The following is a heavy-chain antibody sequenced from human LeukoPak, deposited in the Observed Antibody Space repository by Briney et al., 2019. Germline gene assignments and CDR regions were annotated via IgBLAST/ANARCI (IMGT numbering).Heavy chain of an antibody. CDR1: GFSFRNYW. Sequence: GGSLRLSCAAWGFSFRNYWMGWVRQAPGKGLEWVANTKPDGSAEYYADSVRGRFTASRDNANNLLYLQINRLRAEDTAVYYCARDGGLHTNFDYWGQGTLLTVSS. V-gene: IGHV3-7*01. D-gene: IGHD2-15*01. CDR2: TKPDGSAE. J-gene: IGHJ4*02. CDR3: ARDGGLHTNFDY.